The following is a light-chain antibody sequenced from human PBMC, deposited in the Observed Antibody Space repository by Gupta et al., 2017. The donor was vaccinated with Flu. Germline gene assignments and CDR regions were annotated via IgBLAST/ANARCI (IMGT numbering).Light chain of an antibody. CDR1: QSVSSSY. J-gene: IGKJ3*01. CDR2: GAS. CDR3: QLYGNSPFT. Sequence: ELVLTQSPGTLSLSPGERATLSCRASQSVSSSYLAWYQQKPGQAPRLLIYGASSRATGIPDRFSGSGSGTDFTITINRLEPEDFAVYYCQLYGNSPFTFGPGTKVDIK. V-gene: IGKV3-20*01.